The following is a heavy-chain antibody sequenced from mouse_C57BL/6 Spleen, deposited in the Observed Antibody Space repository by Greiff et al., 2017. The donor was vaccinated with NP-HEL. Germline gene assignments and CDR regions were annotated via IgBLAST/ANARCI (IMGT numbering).Heavy chain of an antibody. V-gene: IGHV5-9-1*02. Sequence: EVHLVESGEGLVKPGGSLKLSCAASGFTFSSYAMSWVRQTPEKRLEWVAYISSGGDYIYYADTVKGRFTISRDNARNTLYLQMSSLKSEDTAMYYCTREALTVVARRNYFDYWGQGTTLTVSS. CDR1: GFTFSSYA. CDR3: TREALTVVARRNYFDY. CDR2: ISSGGDYI. J-gene: IGHJ2*01. D-gene: IGHD1-1*01.